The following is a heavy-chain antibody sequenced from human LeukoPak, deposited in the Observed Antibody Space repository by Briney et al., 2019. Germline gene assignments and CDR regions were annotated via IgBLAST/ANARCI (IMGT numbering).Heavy chain of an antibody. D-gene: IGHD3/OR15-3a*01. CDR1: VRSISNSTYY. CDR3: ARRILGLYYFDY. Sequence: PSDTLSLTCTVSVRSISNSTYYWGWIRQPPAKGLEWVGTVYYSGRAYYNPSLKSRVTISVDTSKNQFSLKLRSVTAADTAVYYCARRILGLYYFDYWGQGSLVTVSS. CDR2: VYYSGRA. V-gene: IGHV4-39*01. J-gene: IGHJ4*02.